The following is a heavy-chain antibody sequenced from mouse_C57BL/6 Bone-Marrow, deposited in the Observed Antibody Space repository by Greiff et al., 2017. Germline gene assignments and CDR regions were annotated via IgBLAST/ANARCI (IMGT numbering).Heavy chain of an antibody. CDR2: IWSDGST. V-gene: IGHV2-6-2*01. CDR3: ARHGQLGRWYFDV. Sequence: VKLMESGPDLVAPSQSLSITCTVSGFSLTSYGVHWVRQPPGKGLEWLVVIWSDGSTTYNSALKSRLSISKDNSKSQVFLKMNSLQTDDTAMYYCARHGQLGRWYFDVWGTGTTVTVSS. D-gene: IGHD4-1*02. CDR1: GFSLTSYG. J-gene: IGHJ1*03.